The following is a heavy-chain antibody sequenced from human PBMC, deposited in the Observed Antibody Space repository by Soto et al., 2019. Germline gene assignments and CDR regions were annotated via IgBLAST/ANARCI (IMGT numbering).Heavy chain of an antibody. CDR2: IDWDDDK. CDR3: VRTENWNRHDTWFVP. V-gene: IGHV2-70*11. D-gene: IGHD1-1*01. CDR1: GVSLKTGGMC. Sequence: GPAIGNPTETVTLSISFVGVSLKTGGMCVSWIRQPPGKALEWLARIDWDDDKHYSTSLRTRLSISKDTSKNQVVLRMTDMDPEDTATYYCVRTENWNRHDTWFVPWGQGTLVTVSS. J-gene: IGHJ5*02.